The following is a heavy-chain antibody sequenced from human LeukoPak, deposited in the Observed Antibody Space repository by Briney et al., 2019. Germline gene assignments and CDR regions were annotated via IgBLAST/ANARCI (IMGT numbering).Heavy chain of an antibody. CDR1: GYIFTSYD. CDR3: ARVFTMVRGAGNPGY. D-gene: IGHD3-10*01. CDR2: MNPNSGNT. V-gene: IGHV1-8*01. Sequence: EASVKVSCKASGYIFTSYDINWVRQATGQGLEWMGWMNPNSGNTGYAQKFQGRVTMTRNTSISTAYMELSSLRSEDTAVYYCARVFTMVRGAGNPGYWGQGTLVTVSS. J-gene: IGHJ4*02.